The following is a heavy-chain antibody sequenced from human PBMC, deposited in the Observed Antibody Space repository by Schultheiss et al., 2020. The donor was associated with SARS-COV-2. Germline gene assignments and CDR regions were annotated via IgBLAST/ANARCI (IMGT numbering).Heavy chain of an antibody. Sequence: GGSLRLSCAASGFTFSSYAMSWVRQAPGKGLEYVSAISSNGGSTYYADSVKGRFTISRDNSKNTLYLQMNSLRAEDTAVYYCAKDLAGERGYSYGWDYWGQGTLVTVSS. V-gene: IGHV3-64*04. CDR3: AKDLAGERGYSYGWDY. J-gene: IGHJ4*02. D-gene: IGHD5-18*01. CDR2: ISSNGGST. CDR1: GFTFSSYA.